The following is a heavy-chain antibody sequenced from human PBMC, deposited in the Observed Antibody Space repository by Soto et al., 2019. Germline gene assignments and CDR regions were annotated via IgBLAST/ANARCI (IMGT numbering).Heavy chain of an antibody. V-gene: IGHV4-34*01. CDR1: GGSFSGYY. CDR3: ARDGWLGYYYGMDV. CDR2: INHSGST. Sequence: SETLSLTCAVYGGSFSGYYWSWIRQPPGKGLEWIGEINHSGSTNYNPSLKSRVTISVDTSKNQFSLKLSSVTAADTAVYYCARDGWLGYYYGMDVWGQGTTVTVSS. J-gene: IGHJ6*02. D-gene: IGHD6-19*01.